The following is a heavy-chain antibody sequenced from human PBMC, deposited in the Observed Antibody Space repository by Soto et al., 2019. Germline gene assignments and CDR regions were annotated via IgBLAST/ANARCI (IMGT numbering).Heavy chain of an antibody. CDR3: ARDRSITIFGVATGGFDP. J-gene: IGHJ5*02. V-gene: IGHV4-4*02. CDR2: IYHSGST. Sequence: SETLSLTCAVSSGSISSSNWWNWVRQPPGKGLEWIGEIYHSGSTNYNPSLKSRVTISVDKSKNQFSLKLSSVTAADTAVYYCARDRSITIFGVATGGFDPWGQGTLVTVSS. D-gene: IGHD3-3*01. CDR1: SGSISSSNW.